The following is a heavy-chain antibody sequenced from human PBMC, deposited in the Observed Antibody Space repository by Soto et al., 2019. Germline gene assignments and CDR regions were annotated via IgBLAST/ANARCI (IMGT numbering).Heavy chain of an antibody. J-gene: IGHJ3*02. V-gene: IGHV4-59*01. Sequence: SETLSLTCTVSGGSISSYYWSWIRQPPGKGLEWIGYIYYSGSTNYNPSLKSRVTISVDTSKNQLSLKLSSVTAADTAVYYCAGVWGGAFDIWGQGTMVTVSS. CDR3: AGVWGGAFDI. D-gene: IGHD3-10*01. CDR1: GGSISSYY. CDR2: IYYSGST.